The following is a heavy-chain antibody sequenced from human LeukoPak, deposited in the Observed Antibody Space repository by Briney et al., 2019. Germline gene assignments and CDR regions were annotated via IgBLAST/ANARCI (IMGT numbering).Heavy chain of an antibody. D-gene: IGHD3-22*01. Sequence: GGSLRLSCAASGFTFSSYGMHRVRQAPGKGLEWVAVISYDGSNKYYADSVKGRFTISRDNSKNTLYLQMDSLRAEDTAVYYCAKDRGSYYDSSGFRTLLYYFDYWGQGTLVTVSS. CDR2: ISYDGSNK. CDR1: GFTFSSYG. V-gene: IGHV3-30*18. J-gene: IGHJ4*02. CDR3: AKDRGSYYDSSGFRTLLYYFDY.